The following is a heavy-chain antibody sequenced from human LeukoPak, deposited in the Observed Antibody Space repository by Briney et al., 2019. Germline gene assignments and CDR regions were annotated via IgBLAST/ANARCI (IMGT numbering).Heavy chain of an antibody. V-gene: IGHV3-23*01. J-gene: IGHJ4*02. CDR1: GFTFSSYA. CDR3: AKDESFDYYDSSGYPGY. D-gene: IGHD3-22*01. CDR2: ISGSGGST. Sequence: GGSLRLSCAASGFTFSSYAMSWVRQAPGKGLEWVSAISGSGGSTYYADSVKGRFTISRDNSKNTLYLQMNSLRAEDTAVYYCAKDESFDYYDSSGYPGYWGQGTLVTVSS.